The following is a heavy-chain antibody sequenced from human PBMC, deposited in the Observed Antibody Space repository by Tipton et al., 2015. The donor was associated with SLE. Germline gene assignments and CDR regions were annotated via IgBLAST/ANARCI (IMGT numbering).Heavy chain of an antibody. CDR3: AIPLTVTTPAI. D-gene: IGHD1-14*01. Sequence: TLSLTCAVYGGSFNSGSYYWGWIRQPPGKGLELIGTINFTGRTFYNSSLRSRVTMSLDTSKNQFSLKLSSVTAADTAVYYCAIPLTVTTPAIWGQGKLVTVSS. CDR2: INFTGRT. CDR1: GGSFNSGSYY. V-gene: IGHV4-39*01. J-gene: IGHJ4*02.